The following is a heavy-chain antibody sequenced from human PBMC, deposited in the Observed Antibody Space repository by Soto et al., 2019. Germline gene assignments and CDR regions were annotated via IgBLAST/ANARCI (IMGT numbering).Heavy chain of an antibody. CDR2: INHSGGT. J-gene: IGHJ4*02. CDR3: ARGSVDTVDSSGLYEY. V-gene: IGHV4-34*01. Sequence: SETLSLTCAVYGGSFSAYYWSWIRQPPGKGLEWIGEINHSGGTSYNPSLKSRVTISVDTSKTQFSLKLTSVTAADRAVYYCARGSVDTVDSSGLYEYWVQGTPV. D-gene: IGHD3-22*01. CDR1: GGSFSAYY.